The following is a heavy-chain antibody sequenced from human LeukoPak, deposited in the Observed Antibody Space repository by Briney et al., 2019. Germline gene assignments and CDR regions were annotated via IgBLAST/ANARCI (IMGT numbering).Heavy chain of an antibody. J-gene: IGHJ3*02. CDR2: IYYSGST. V-gene: IGHV4-59*08. CDR1: GGSISSYY. Sequence: SETLSLTCTVSGGSISSYYWSWIRQPPGKGLEWIGYIYYSGSTNYNPSLKSRVTISVDTSKNQFSLKLSSVTAADTAVYYCASPGIVGATLDAFDIWGQGTMVTVSS. CDR3: ASPGIVGATLDAFDI. D-gene: IGHD1-26*01.